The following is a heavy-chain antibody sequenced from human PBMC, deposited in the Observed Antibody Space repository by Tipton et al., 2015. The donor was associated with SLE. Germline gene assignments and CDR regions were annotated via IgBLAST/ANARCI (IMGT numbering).Heavy chain of an antibody. Sequence: QLVQSGGGLVQPGGSLRLSCAASGFTFSSYEMNWVRQAPGKGLEWVSYISSSGSTIYYADSVKGRFTISRDNAKNSLYLQMNSLRAEDTAVYYCARDPRGLGLRIFDYWGQGTLVTVSS. CDR1: GFTFSSYE. D-gene: IGHD3/OR15-3a*01. CDR3: ARDPRGLGLRIFDY. V-gene: IGHV3-48*03. CDR2: ISSSGSTI. J-gene: IGHJ4*02.